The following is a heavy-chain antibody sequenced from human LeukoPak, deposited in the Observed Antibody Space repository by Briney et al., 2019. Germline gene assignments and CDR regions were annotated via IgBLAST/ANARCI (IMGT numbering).Heavy chain of an antibody. J-gene: IGHJ5*02. Sequence: TGGSLRLSCVASGFTFSSYAMAWVRQAPGKGLEWVSGITGSGSSTTYADSVKGRFTISRDNSKNTLDLQMNSLRAEDTAVYYCAKLSDFWNVQGWFDPWGQGTLVTVSS. CDR3: AKLSDFWNVQGWFDP. CDR1: GFTFSSYA. V-gene: IGHV3-23*01. D-gene: IGHD3-3*01. CDR2: ITGSGSST.